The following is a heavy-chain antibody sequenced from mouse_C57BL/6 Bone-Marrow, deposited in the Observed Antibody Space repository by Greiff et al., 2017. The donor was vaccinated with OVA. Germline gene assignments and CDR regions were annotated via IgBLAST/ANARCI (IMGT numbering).Heavy chain of an antibody. CDR2: IDPSDSYT. V-gene: IGHV1-69*01. CDR1: GYTFTSYW. J-gene: IGHJ4*01. D-gene: IGHD1-1*01. Sequence: QVQLKESGAELVMPGASVKLSCKASGYTFTSYWMHWVKQRPGQGLEWIGEIDPSDSYTNYNQKFKGKSTLTVDKSSSTAYMQLSSLTSEDSAVYYCARHGYGSSYDYAMDYWGQGTSVTVSS. CDR3: ARHGYGSSYDYAMDY.